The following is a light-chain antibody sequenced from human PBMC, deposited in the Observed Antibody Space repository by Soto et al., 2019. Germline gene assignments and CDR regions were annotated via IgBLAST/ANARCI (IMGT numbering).Light chain of an antibody. V-gene: IGLV2-8*01. J-gene: IGLJ1*01. CDR1: GSDVGHSNF. CDR3: NAQADSSKHV. Sequence: QSALTQPPSASGSTGQSVTVSCSGTGSDVGHSNFVSWYQQHPGKAPKLMIYEVSKRPSGVPDRFSGSKSGNTASLSVSGRQDEDEAESFCNAQADSSKHVFGTGTKITVL. CDR2: EVS.